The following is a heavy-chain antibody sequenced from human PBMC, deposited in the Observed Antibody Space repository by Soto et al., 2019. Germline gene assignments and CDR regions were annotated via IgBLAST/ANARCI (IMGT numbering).Heavy chain of an antibody. CDR3: ARESTVVLGWFDP. V-gene: IGHV4-31*03. D-gene: IGHD4-17*01. Sequence: QVQLQESGPGLVKPSQTLSLTCTVSGGSISSGGYYWSWIRQHPGKGLEWIGYIYYSGSTYYNPSLKRRVTISVDTSKNQFSLKLSSVTAADTAVYYCARESTVVLGWFDPWGQGTLVTVSS. CDR1: GGSISSGGYY. J-gene: IGHJ5*02. CDR2: IYYSGST.